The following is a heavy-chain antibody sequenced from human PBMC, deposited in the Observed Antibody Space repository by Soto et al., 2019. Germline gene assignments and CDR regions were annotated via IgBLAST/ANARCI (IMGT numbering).Heavy chain of an antibody. Sequence: SVKVSCKDSGGTFSSYAISWVRQAPGQGLEWMGGIIPIFGTANYAQKFQGRVTITADESTSTAYMELSSLSSEDTAVYYCARRWGYYDILTCGLGFDPWGQGTLVTVSS. V-gene: IGHV1-69*13. CDR2: IIPIFGTA. CDR1: GGTFSSYA. D-gene: IGHD3-9*01. CDR3: ARRWGYYDILTCGLGFDP. J-gene: IGHJ5*02.